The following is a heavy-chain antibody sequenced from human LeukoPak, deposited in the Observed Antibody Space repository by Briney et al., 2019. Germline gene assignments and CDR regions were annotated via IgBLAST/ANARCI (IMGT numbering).Heavy chain of an antibody. Sequence: GASVKVSCKASGGTFSSYTISWVRQAPGQGLEWMGRIIPILGIANYAQKFQGRVTITADKSTSTAYMELSSLRSEDTAVYYCARDKIRAYSGYVLDSWGQGTLVTVSS. D-gene: IGHD6-25*01. CDR3: ARDKIRAYSGYVLDS. CDR2: IIPILGIA. J-gene: IGHJ4*02. V-gene: IGHV1-69*04. CDR1: GGTFSSYT.